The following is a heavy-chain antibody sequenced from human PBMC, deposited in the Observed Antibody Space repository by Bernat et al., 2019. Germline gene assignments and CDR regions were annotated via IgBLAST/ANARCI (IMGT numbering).Heavy chain of an antibody. CDR1: DGAFSTYY. D-gene: IGHD4-4*01. J-gene: IGHJ4*02. CDR2: INHSGST. Sequence: QVQLQQWGAGLLKPSETLSLTCAVSDGAFSTYYWGWIRQPPGKGLEWIGEINHSGSTNYNPSLKSRVTMSVDTSRNRFSLKLSSVIAADSAIYFCARGGVDNSNYGGLFDSWGQGTLLTVSS. CDR3: ARGGVDNSNYGGLFDS. V-gene: IGHV4-34*02.